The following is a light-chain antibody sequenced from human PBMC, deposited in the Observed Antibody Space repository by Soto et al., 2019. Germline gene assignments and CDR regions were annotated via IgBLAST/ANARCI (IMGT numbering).Light chain of an antibody. Sequence: QFVLTQPPSASGSPGQSVTISCTGTSSDIGAYIYVSWYQQHPGKAPKLMISEVSRRPSGVPERFSGSKSGNTASLTVSGLQADDEAHYYCSSYAGSNNFVFGTGTKVT. CDR2: EVS. V-gene: IGLV2-8*01. CDR1: SSDIGAYIY. J-gene: IGLJ1*01. CDR3: SSYAGSNNFV.